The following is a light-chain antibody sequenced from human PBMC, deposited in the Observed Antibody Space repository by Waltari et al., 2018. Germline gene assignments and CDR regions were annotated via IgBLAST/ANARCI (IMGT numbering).Light chain of an antibody. Sequence: QAVLTQPPSVSGAPGPRVPIPCTGSSPNIGAGYDVHWYQQFSGTAPKLLIYGNNNRPSGVPDRFSGSKSGTSASLAITGLQAEDEADYYCQSYDRSHVVFGGGTKLTVL. CDR3: QSYDRSHVV. CDR2: GNN. CDR1: SPNIGAGYD. J-gene: IGLJ2*01. V-gene: IGLV1-40*01.